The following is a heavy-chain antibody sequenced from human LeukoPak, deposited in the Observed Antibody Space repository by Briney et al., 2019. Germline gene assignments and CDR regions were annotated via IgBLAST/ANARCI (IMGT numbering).Heavy chain of an antibody. V-gene: IGHV3-74*01. CDR3: AKDIGWASAAINSIGVSFDY. CDR1: GFTFSSYW. D-gene: IGHD2-2*01. J-gene: IGHJ4*02. Sequence: AGGSLRLSCAASGFTFSSYWMHWVRHAPGKGLVWVSRINSDGSSTSYADSVKGRFTISRDNSKNTLYLQMNSLRAEDTAVYYCAKDIGWASAAINSIGVSFDYWGQGTLVTVSS. CDR2: INSDGSST.